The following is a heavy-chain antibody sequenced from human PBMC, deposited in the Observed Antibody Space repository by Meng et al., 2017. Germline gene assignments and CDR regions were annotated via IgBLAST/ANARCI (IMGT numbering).Heavy chain of an antibody. V-gene: IGHV2-5*01. D-gene: IGHD6-13*01. J-gene: IGHJ1*01. Sequence: QISLKEFCPTLTKPTPTLTLTFSFSAFSLRPSGVGVCWIRQPPGKALEWLALIYWNDDKRYSPSLKSRLTITKDTSKNQVVLTMTNMDPVDTATHYCAHIPYSSSWYEYFQHWGQGTLVTVSS. CDR3: AHIPYSSSWYEYFQH. CDR2: IYWNDDK. CDR1: AFSLRPSGVG.